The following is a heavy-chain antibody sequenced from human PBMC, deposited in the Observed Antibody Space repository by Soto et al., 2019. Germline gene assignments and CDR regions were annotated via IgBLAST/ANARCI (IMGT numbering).Heavy chain of an antibody. CDR2: IYFNGNT. D-gene: IGHD3-16*01. CDR1: GGSIGSGGYY. CDR3: ASVTFGGIVLAH. V-gene: IGHV4-61*08. J-gene: IGHJ4*02. Sequence: SETLSLTCTVSGGSIGSGGYYWSWIRQHPGKGLEWIGYIYFNGNTKYNPSLEGRLTISIDTSKKELSLKLTSVTAADAAVYYCASVTFGGIVLAHWGQGTLVTVSS.